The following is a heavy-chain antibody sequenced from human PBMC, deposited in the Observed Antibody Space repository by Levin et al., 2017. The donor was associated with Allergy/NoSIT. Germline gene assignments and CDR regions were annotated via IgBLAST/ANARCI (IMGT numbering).Heavy chain of an antibody. CDR3: AKDPSYDFWSGYSGWFDP. Sequence: GGSLRLSCAASGFTFSSYAMSWVRQAPGKGLEWVSAISGSGGSTYYADSVKGRFTISRDNSKNTLYLQMNSLRAEDTAVYYCAKDPSYDFWSGYSGWFDPWGQGTLVTVSS. CDR1: GFTFSSYA. CDR2: ISGSGGST. J-gene: IGHJ5*02. D-gene: IGHD3-3*01. V-gene: IGHV3-23*01.